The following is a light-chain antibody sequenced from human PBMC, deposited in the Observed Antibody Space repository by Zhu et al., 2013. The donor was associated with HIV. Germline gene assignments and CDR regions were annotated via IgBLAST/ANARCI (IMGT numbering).Light chain of an antibody. CDR1: NLDFHSYKY. V-gene: IGLV2-18*01. CDR3: AAWDDNLSGGF. J-gene: IGLJ2*01. CDR2: EVS. Sequence: QSALTQPPSVSGSPGQSVTISCTGINLDFHSYKYVSWYQQPPGRAPKLMIYEVSNRPSGVPDRFSGSKSGSSASLAISGLRSEDEADYYCAAWDDNLSGGFFGGGSKLTVL.